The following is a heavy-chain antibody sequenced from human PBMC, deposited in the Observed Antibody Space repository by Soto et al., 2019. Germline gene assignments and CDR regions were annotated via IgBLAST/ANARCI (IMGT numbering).Heavy chain of an antibody. Sequence: GGSLRLSCAASGISVNNNYMSWVRQAPGKGLEWVSVLYSDGGTHYADSLKGRFTISRDTSRNTVFLNMSSLRPEDTAVYYCARGYCSGGSCYVFDFWGQGTKVTVSS. CDR1: GISVNNNY. J-gene: IGHJ4*02. D-gene: IGHD2-15*01. CDR3: ARGYCSGGSCYVFDF. CDR2: LYSDGGT. V-gene: IGHV3-53*01.